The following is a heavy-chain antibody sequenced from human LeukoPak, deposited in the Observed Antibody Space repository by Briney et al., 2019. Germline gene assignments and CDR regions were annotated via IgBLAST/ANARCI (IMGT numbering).Heavy chain of an antibody. V-gene: IGHV4-61*01. CDR3: ARLDGSGQWLPSYYYYYMDV. CDR2: IYYSGST. CDR1: GGSISSSSYY. Sequence: SETLSLTCTVSGGSISSSSYYWSWIRQPPGKGLEWIGYIYYSGSTNYNPSLKSRVTISVDRSKNQFSLKLNSVTAADTAVYYCARLDGSGQWLPSYYYYYMDVWGKGTTVTVSS. J-gene: IGHJ6*03. D-gene: IGHD6-19*01.